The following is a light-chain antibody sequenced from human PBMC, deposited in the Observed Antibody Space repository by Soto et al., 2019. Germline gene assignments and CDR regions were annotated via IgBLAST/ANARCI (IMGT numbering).Light chain of an antibody. CDR3: QSFDTNLNAVV. J-gene: IGLJ2*01. CDR1: GSNIGAGYD. Sequence: QSVLTQPPSVSGAPGQSVTISCIGRGSNIGAGYDVHWYQQLPGVAPKLLIFDTANRPSGVPGRFSGSKSGASASLAITGLLPEDQADSFCQSFDTNLNAVVFGGGTKLTVL. CDR2: DTA. V-gene: IGLV1-40*01.